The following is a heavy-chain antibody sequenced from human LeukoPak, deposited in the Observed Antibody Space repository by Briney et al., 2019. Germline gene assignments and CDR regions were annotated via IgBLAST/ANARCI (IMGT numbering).Heavy chain of an antibody. V-gene: IGHV3-74*01. D-gene: IGHD5-12*01. CDR1: GFTFSSYW. CDR3: ATVGKVATIDY. Sequence: GGSLRLSCAASGFTFSSYWMHWVRQAPGKGLVWVSRINSDGSSTSYADSVKGRFTISRDNVKNTLYLQMNSLRAEDTAVYYCATVGKVATIDYWGQGTLVTVSS. J-gene: IGHJ4*02. CDR2: INSDGSST.